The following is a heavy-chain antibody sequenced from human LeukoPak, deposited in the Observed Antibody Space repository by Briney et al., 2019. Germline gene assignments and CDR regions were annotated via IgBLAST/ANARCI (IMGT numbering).Heavy chain of an antibody. V-gene: IGHV1-69*06. J-gene: IGHJ5*02. Sequence: GASVKVSCKASGGTFSSYAISWVRQAPGQGLEWMGGIIPIFGTANYAQKFQGRVTITADKSTSTAYMELSSLRSEDTAVYYCARAVTVAAHTCGDWFDPWGQGTPVTVSS. D-gene: IGHD6-19*01. CDR3: ARAVTVAAHTCGDWFDP. CDR1: GGTFSSYA. CDR2: IIPIFGTA.